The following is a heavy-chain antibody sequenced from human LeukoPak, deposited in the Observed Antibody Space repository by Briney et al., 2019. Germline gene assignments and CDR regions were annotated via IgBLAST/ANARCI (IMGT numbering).Heavy chain of an antibody. D-gene: IGHD6-19*01. CDR3: AKSAVETRYSSPSGYFDY. CDR1: GFTFSSYA. Sequence: GGSLRLSCAASGFTFSSYAMSWVRQAPGKGLEWVSAISGSGGSTYYADSVKGRFTISRDNSKNTLYLQMNSLRAEDTAVYYCAKSAVETRYSSPSGYFDYWGQGTLVTVSP. V-gene: IGHV3-23*01. J-gene: IGHJ4*02. CDR2: ISGSGGST.